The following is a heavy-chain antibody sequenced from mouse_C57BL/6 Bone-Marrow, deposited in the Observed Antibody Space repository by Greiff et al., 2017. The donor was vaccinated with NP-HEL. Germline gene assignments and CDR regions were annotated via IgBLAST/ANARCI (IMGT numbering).Heavy chain of an antibody. D-gene: IGHD4-1*01. CDR3: AREETGTRFAY. Sequence: VQLQQPGAELVRPGSSVKLSCKASGYTFTSYWMHWVKQRPIQGLEWIGNIDPSDSDTHYNQKFKGKATLTVDKSSSTAYMQLSSLTSEDSAVYCCAREETGTRFAYWGQGTLVTVSA. J-gene: IGHJ3*01. CDR2: IDPSDSDT. V-gene: IGHV1-52*01. CDR1: GYTFTSYW.